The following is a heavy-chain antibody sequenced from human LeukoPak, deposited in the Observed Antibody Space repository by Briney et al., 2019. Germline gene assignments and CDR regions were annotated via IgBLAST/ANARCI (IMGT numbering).Heavy chain of an antibody. CDR1: GYTFTSYA. V-gene: IGHV7-4-1*02. CDR2: INTNTGNP. Sequence: ASVKVSCTASGYTFTSYAMNWMRQAPGQGLEWMGWINTNTGNPTYVQGFTGRFVFSLDTSVSTAYLQISSLKAEDTAVYYCARGLSEFYYDSSGYPLWGQGTLVTVSS. D-gene: IGHD3-22*01. CDR3: ARGLSEFYYDSSGYPL. J-gene: IGHJ4*02.